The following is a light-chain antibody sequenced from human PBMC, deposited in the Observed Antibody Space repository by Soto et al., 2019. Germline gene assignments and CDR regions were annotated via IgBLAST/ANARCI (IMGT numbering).Light chain of an antibody. J-gene: IGKJ1*01. CDR1: QSLRSN. CDR2: GAS. Sequence: EVVMTQSPATLSVSPGERVTLSCRASQSLRSNLAWYQQKPGQAPRLLIHGASTRATGISARFSGSGSGTEFTLTISRLEPEDFAVYYCQQYGTSLWTFGQGTKVDIK. V-gene: IGKV3-15*01. CDR3: QQYGTSLWT.